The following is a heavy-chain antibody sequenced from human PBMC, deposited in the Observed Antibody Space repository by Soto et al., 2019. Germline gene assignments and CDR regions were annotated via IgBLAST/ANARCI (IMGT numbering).Heavy chain of an antibody. CDR3: ARFSPKLQASDY. J-gene: IGHJ4*02. CDR1: GGSISSYY. V-gene: IGHV4-4*07. Sequence: SETRSRTWTVSGGSISSYYWSWIRQPAGKGLEWIGRIYTSGSTNYNPSLKSRVTMSVDTSKNQFSLKLSSVTAADTAVYYCARFSPKLQASDYWGQGTLVTVSS. D-gene: IGHD1-1*01. CDR2: IYTSGST.